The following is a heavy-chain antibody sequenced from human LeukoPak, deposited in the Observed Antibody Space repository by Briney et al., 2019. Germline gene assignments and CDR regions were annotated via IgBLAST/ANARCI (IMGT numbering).Heavy chain of an antibody. Sequence: PSETLSLTCTVSGGSINNGGYYWSWIRQPPGKGLEWIGYIYYSGSTNYNPSLKSRVTISVDTSKNQFSLKLSSVTAADTAVYYCARQYRLPSLNWFDPWGQGTLVTVSS. D-gene: IGHD2-2*01. V-gene: IGHV4-61*08. CDR3: ARQYRLPSLNWFDP. J-gene: IGHJ5*02. CDR2: IYYSGST. CDR1: GGSINNGGYY.